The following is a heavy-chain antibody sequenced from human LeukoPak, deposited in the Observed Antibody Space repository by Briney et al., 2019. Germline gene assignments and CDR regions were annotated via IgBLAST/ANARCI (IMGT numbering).Heavy chain of an antibody. D-gene: IGHD5-12*01. Sequence: GGSLRLSCAASGFTFSTYWMSWVRQAPGKGLEWVANINQDESEKYYVDSVKGRFTISRDNAKNSLYLQMNSLRAEDTAVYYCARAKSGSDAFDIWGQGTMVTVSS. CDR1: GFTFSTYW. CDR3: ARAKSGSDAFDI. CDR2: INQDESEK. J-gene: IGHJ3*02. V-gene: IGHV3-7*01.